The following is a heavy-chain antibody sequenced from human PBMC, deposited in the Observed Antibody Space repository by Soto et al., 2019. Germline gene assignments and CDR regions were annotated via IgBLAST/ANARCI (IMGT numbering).Heavy chain of an antibody. J-gene: IGHJ4*02. CDR1: GFTFSSYG. Sequence: QVQLVESGGGVVQPGRSLRLSCAASGFTFSSYGMHWVRQAPGKGLEWVAVISYDGSNKYYADSVKGRFTISRDNSKNTLYLQMNSLRAEDTAVYYCAKEEIAARELDYWGQGTLVTVSS. V-gene: IGHV3-30*18. CDR2: ISYDGSNK. CDR3: AKEEIAARELDY. D-gene: IGHD6-25*01.